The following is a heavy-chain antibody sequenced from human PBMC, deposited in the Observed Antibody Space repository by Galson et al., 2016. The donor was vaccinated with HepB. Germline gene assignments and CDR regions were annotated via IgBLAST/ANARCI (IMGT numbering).Heavy chain of an antibody. D-gene: IGHD4-17*01. CDR3: ARARFAVTTHYGMDF. CDR2: INQDGSRQ. CDR1: GFSFSNDW. V-gene: IGHV3-7*03. Sequence: SLRLSCAASGFSFSNDWMSWVRQAPGKGLEWVANINQDGSRQYYGDSVMGRFTISRDNARNSLYLQMSSLRVEDTAVYYCARARFAVTTHYGMDFWGQGTTVTVSS. J-gene: IGHJ6*02.